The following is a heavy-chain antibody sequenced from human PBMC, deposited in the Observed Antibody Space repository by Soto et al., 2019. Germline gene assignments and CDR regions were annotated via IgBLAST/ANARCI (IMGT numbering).Heavy chain of an antibody. CDR1: GGSFSGYY. CDR3: ARGRNYYGSGGGFDY. V-gene: IGHV4-34*01. J-gene: IGHJ4*02. CDR2: INHSGST. Sequence: QVQLQQWGAGLLKPSETLSLTCAVYGGSFSGYYWSWIRQPPGKGLEWIGEINHSGSTNYNPSLKSRVTISVDTSKNQFSLKLSSVTAADSAVYYCARGRNYYGSGGGFDYWGQGTLVTVSS. D-gene: IGHD3-10*01.